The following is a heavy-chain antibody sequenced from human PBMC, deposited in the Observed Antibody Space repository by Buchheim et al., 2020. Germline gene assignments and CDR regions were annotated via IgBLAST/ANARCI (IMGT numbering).Heavy chain of an antibody. J-gene: IGHJ6*02. CDR2: ISYDGSNK. CDR1: GFTFSSYA. D-gene: IGHD3-9*01. CDR3: AREKGGTILYYYGMDV. Sequence: QVQLVESGGGLVQPGRSLRLSCAASGFTFSSYAMHWVRQAPGKGLEWVAVISYDGSNKYYADSVKGRFTISRDNSKNTLYLQMNSLRAADTAVYYCAREKGGTILYYYGMDVWGQGTT. V-gene: IGHV3-30-3*01.